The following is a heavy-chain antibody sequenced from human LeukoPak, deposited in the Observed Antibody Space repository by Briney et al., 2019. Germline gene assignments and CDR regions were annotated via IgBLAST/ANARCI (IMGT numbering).Heavy chain of an antibody. D-gene: IGHD2-2*01. Sequence: SETLSLTCAVSGYSISSGYYWGWIRQPPGKGLEWIGSIYHSGSTYYNPSLKSRVTISVDTSKNQFSLKLSSVTAADTAVYYCARHDDYQPLLVGGAIDYWGQGTLVTVSS. CDR2: IYHSGST. V-gene: IGHV4-38-2*01. CDR3: ARHDDYQPLLVGGAIDY. CDR1: GYSISSGYY. J-gene: IGHJ4*02.